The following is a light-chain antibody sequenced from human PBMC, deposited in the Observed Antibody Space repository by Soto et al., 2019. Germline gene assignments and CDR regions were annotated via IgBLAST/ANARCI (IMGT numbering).Light chain of an antibody. CDR2: WAS. CDR3: QQYYSTLSWT. Sequence: DIVIPQSPDSLAVSLGERATINCKSSQSVLYSSNNKNYLAWYQQKPGQPPKLLIYWASTRESGVPDRFSGSGSGTDFTLTISSLQAEDVAVYYCQQYYSTLSWTFGQGTKVDIK. J-gene: IGKJ1*01. CDR1: QSVLYSSNNKNY. V-gene: IGKV4-1*01.